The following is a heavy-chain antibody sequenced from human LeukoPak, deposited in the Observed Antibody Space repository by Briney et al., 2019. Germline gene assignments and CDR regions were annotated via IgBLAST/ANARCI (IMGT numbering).Heavy chain of an antibody. D-gene: IGHD6-13*01. CDR1: GYTFTSYA. J-gene: IGHJ4*02. Sequence: DSVKVSCKASGYTFTSYAMHWVRQAPGQRLEWMGWINAGNGNTKYSQKFQGRVTITRDTSASTAYMELSSLRSEDTAVYYCARELMGSSWYQDWGQGTLVTVSS. V-gene: IGHV1-3*01. CDR2: INAGNGNT. CDR3: ARELMGSSWYQD.